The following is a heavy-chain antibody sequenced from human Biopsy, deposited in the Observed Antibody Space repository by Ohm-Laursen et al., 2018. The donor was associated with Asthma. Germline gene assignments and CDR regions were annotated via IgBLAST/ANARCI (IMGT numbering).Heavy chain of an antibody. CDR3: AKEVFPGWELRRGPDS. J-gene: IGHJ4*02. Sequence: SLRLSCSASGFAFRDFNINWVRQAPGKGLQWIASINSAGSYVYYADSVKGRFTISRDNAKNSLFLQMNNLRAEDTAVYFCAKEVFPGWELRRGPDSWGQGTLVTVSS. D-gene: IGHD1-26*01. CDR2: INSAGSYV. V-gene: IGHV3-21*01. CDR1: GFAFRDFN.